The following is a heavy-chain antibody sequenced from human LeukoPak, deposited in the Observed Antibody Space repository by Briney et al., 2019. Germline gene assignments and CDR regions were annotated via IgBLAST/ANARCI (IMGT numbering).Heavy chain of an antibody. CDR1: GGSISSSNW. CDR2: IYHSGST. J-gene: IGHJ4*02. D-gene: IGHD3-22*01. CDR3: AREARSGYYDSSGTYVY. V-gene: IGHV4-4*02. Sequence: SETLSLTCAVSGGSISSSNWWCWVRQPPGKGLEWIGEIYHSGSTNYNPSLKSRVTISVDKSKNQFSLKLSSVTAADTAVYYCAREARSGYYDSSGTYVYWGQGTLVTVSS.